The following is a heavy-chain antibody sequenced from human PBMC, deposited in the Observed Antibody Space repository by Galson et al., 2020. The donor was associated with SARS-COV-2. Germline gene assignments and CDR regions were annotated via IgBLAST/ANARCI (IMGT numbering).Heavy chain of an antibody. D-gene: IGHD5-18*01. CDR2: ISGSGGST. Sequence: GESLKISCAASGFTFSSYAMSWVRQAPGKGLEWVSAISGSGGSTYYADSVKGRFTISRDNSKNTLYLQMNSLRAEDTAVYYCAKDPSDPRGYSYGYSFDYWGQGTLVTVSS. CDR1: GFTFSSYA. CDR3: AKDPSDPRGYSYGYSFDY. V-gene: IGHV3-23*01. J-gene: IGHJ4*02.